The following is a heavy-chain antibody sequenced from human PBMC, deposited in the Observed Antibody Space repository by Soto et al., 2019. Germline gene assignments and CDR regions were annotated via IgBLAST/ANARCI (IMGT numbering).Heavy chain of an antibody. Sequence: QVQLHESGPGLVKPSETLSLTCTVSGGSISSDSYYWGWIRPPHGQGLEGIGSIYHTGNTFYNPALKSRVTLSVDTSDNQFSLKLNSMTAADTAVYFCARHSHEDHGDQNWFYPWGQVTLVTVFS. J-gene: IGHJ5*02. CDR3: ARHSHEDHGDQNWFYP. V-gene: IGHV4-39*01. D-gene: IGHD4-17*01. CDR1: GGSISSDSYY. CDR2: IYHTGNT.